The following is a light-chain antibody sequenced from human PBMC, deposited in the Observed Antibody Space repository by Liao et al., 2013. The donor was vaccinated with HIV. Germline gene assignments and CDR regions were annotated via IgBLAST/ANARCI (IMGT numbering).Light chain of an antibody. V-gene: IGLV3-21*01. CDR3: QVWDSSSYV. J-gene: IGLJ1*01. CDR2: YDS. CDR1: NIGSKS. Sequence: SYELTQPPSVSVAPGKTARITCEGNNIGSKSVHWYQQKPGQAPVLVIYYDSDRPSGIPERFSGSNSGNTATLTISRVEAGDEADYYCQVWDSSSYVFGTGTEVTVL.